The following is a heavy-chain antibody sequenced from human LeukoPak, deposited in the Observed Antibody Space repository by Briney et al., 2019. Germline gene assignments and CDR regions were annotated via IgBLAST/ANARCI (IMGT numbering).Heavy chain of an antibody. Sequence: SETLSLTCAISGEPFSGYYWGWIRQPPGKGLELIGEINRNGNTDYNPSLKSRVSMSIDTSKNQFSLKLISVTAADTAVYYCARLVPERFFQLNPEGCYDYWGQGILVTVSS. V-gene: IGHV4-34*01. CDR2: INRNGNT. CDR3: ARLVPERFFQLNPEGCYDY. D-gene: IGHD3-3*01. CDR1: GEPFSGYY. J-gene: IGHJ4*02.